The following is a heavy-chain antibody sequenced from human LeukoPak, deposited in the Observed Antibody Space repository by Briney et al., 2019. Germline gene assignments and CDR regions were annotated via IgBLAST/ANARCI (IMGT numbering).Heavy chain of an antibody. CDR2: FDPEDGET. D-gene: IGHD1-1*01. J-gene: IGHJ5*02. CDR3: ATDGIWNDVGFWFDP. V-gene: IGHV1-24*01. Sequence: ASVKVPCKVSGYTLTELSMHWVRQAPGKGLEWMGDFDPEDGETIYAQKFQGRVTMTEDTSTDTAYMELSSLRSEDTAVYYCATDGIWNDVGFWFDPWGQGTLVTVSS. CDR1: GYTLTELS.